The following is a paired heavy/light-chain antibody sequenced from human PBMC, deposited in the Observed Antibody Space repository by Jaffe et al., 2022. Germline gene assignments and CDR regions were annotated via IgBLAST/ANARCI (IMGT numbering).Heavy chain of an antibody. J-gene: IGHJ5*02. V-gene: IGHV4-34*01. CDR1: GGSFSGYY. D-gene: IGHD3-9*01. CDR3: ARGHVKQRYYDILTGYHYNWFDP. Sequence: QVQLQQWGAGLLKPSETLSLTCAVYGGSFSGYYWSWIRQPPGKGLEWIGEINHSGSTNYNPSLKSRVTISVDTSKNQFSLKLSSVTAADTAVYYCARGHVKQRYYDILTGYHYNWFDPWGQGTLVTVSS. CDR2: INHSGST.
Light chain of an antibody. V-gene: IGLV3-19*01. CDR1: SLRSYY. CDR2: GKN. Sequence: SSELTQDPAVSVALGQTVRITCQGDSLRSYYASWYQQKPGQAPVLVIYGKNNRPSGIPDRFSGSSSGNTASLTITGAQAEDEADYYCNSRDSSGNHHVVFGGGTKLTVL. CDR3: NSRDSSGNHHVV. J-gene: IGLJ2*01.